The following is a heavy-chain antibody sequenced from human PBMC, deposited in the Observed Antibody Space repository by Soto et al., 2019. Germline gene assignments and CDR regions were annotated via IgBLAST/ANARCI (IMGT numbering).Heavy chain of an antibody. J-gene: IGHJ4*02. CDR1: GGSISSYY. V-gene: IGHV4-59*01. Sequence: QVQLQESGPGLVKPSETLSLTCTVSGGSISSYYWSWIRQTPGKGLEWIGYIYYSGSTNYNPSLKSRVTISVDTSKNQFSLKLSSVTAADTAVYYCARVTGWYFDYWVFDYWGQGTLVTVSS. D-gene: IGHD2-15*01. CDR2: IYYSGST. CDR3: ARVTGWYFDYWVFDY.